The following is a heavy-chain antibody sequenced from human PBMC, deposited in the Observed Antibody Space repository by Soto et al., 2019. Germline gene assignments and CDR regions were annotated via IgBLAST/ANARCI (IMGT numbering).Heavy chain of an antibody. CDR1: GGTFSSYA. J-gene: IGHJ4*02. Sequence: QVQLVQSGAEVKKPGSSVKVSCKASGGTFSSYAISWVRQAPGQGLEWMGGIIPIFGTANYAQKFQGRVTITPDESTSPAYMELSSLRSEDTAVYYCAGEPYDSGGPTLFDYWGQGTLVTVSS. V-gene: IGHV1-69*05. CDR2: IIPIFGTA. D-gene: IGHD3-22*01. CDR3: AGEPYDSGGPTLFDY.